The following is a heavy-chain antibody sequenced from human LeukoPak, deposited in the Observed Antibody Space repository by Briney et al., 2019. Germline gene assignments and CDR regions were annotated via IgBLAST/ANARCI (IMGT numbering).Heavy chain of an antibody. CDR2: IKSKTDGGTT. D-gene: IGHD3-22*01. CDR1: GGSFSGYY. J-gene: IGHJ4*02. CDR3: TTDPDSSGYYLQNFDY. V-gene: IGHV3-15*01. Sequence: ETLSLTCAVYGGSFSGYYWSWIRQPPGKGLEWVGRIKSKTDGGTTDYAAPVKGRFTISRDDSKNTLYLQMNSLKTEDTAVYYCTTDPDSSGYYLQNFDYWGQGTLVTVSS.